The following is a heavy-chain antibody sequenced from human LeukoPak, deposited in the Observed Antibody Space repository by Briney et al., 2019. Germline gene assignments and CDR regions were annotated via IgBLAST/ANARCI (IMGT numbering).Heavy chain of an antibody. Sequence: SETLSLTCTVSGYSISSGYYWGWIRQPPGKGLEWIGSIYHSGSTYYNPSLKSRVTISVDTSKNQFSLKLSSVTAADTAVYYCARVWGFVAVAFFGMDVWGQGTTVTVSS. V-gene: IGHV4-38-2*02. D-gene: IGHD6-19*01. J-gene: IGHJ6*02. CDR1: GYSISSGYY. CDR3: ARVWGFVAVAFFGMDV. CDR2: IYHSGST.